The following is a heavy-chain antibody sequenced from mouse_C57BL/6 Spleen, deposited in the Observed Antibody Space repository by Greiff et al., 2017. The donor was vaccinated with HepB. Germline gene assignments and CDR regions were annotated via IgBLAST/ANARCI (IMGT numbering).Heavy chain of an antibody. J-gene: IGHJ3*01. CDR3: TRKFYASWFAY. CDR2: IDPETGGT. Sequence: QVQLQQSGAELVRPGASVTLSCKASGYTFTDYEMHWVKQTPVHGLEWIGAIDPETGGTAYTQKFKGKAILTADKSSSTAYMELRSLTSEDSAVYYCTRKFYASWFAYWGQGTLVTVSA. V-gene: IGHV1-15*01. D-gene: IGHD2-3*01. CDR1: GYTFTDYE.